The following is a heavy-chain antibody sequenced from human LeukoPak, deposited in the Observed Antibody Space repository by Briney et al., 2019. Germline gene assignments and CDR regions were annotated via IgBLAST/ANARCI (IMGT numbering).Heavy chain of an antibody. D-gene: IGHD6-19*01. CDR3: ARVGGIAVAGYYFDY. V-gene: IGHV1-46*01. CDR1: GHTFTIHY. CDR2: INPSGGST. Sequence: ASVKVSCKASGHTFTIHYMHWVRQAPGQGLEWMGIINPSGGSTSYAQKFQGRVTMTRDMSTSTVYMELSSLRSEDTAVYYCARVGGIAVAGYYFDYWGQGTLVTVSS. J-gene: IGHJ4*02.